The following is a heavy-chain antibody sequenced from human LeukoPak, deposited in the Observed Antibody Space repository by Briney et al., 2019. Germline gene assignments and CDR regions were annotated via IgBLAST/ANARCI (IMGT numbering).Heavy chain of an antibody. CDR1: GGSISSSSYY. V-gene: IGHV4-39*07. D-gene: IGHD3-3*01. J-gene: IGHJ4*02. CDR3: ARYRPLERYFDY. CDR2: IYYSGST. Sequence: SETLSLTCTVSGGSISSSSYYWGWIRQPPGKGLEWIGSIYYSGSTYYNPSLKSRVTISVDTSKNQFSLKLSSVTAADTAVYYCARYRPLERYFDYWGQGTLVTVSS.